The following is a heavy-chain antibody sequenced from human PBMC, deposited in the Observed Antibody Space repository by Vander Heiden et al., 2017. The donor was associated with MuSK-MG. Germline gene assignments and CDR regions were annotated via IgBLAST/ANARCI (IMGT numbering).Heavy chain of an antibody. CDR1: RFRLRSYA. Sequence: EVPLSASGGALVQPAWSLRLSCAASRFRLRSYAMSWVRQAPGKGLEWVSAVSGSDGSTYHADYVKGRFTISRDNSRKTLYLQVNSLRAEDTAVYYCAKNGGQNYYYYMDVWGKGTTVTVSS. D-gene: IGHD3-16*01. CDR3: AKNGGQNYYYYMDV. CDR2: VSGSDGST. J-gene: IGHJ6*03. V-gene: IGHV3-23*01.